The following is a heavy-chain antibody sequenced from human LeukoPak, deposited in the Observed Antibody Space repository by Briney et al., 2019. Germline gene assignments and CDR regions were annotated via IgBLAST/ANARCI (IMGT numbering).Heavy chain of an antibody. CDR2: INSDGSST. D-gene: IGHD3-22*01. V-gene: IGHV3-74*01. J-gene: IGHJ3*02. CDR3: ARGPHYYDKSVAFDI. Sequence: PGGYLRLSCAASGFTFSSYWMHWVRQAPGKGLVWVSRINSDGSSTSYADSVKGRFTSSRANGKNTLYLQMNSLRAEDTAVYYCARGPHYYDKSVAFDIWGQGTMVTVSS. CDR1: GFTFSSYW.